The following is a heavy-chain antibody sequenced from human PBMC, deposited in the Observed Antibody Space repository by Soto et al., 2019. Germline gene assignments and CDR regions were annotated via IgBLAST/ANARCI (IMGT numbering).Heavy chain of an antibody. J-gene: IGHJ6*02. D-gene: IGHD1-26*01. CDR3: ARGQAKNVDTAIPYSGSYLGYYGMDV. CDR1: GGTFSSYA. CDR2: IIPIFGTA. V-gene: IGHV1-69*13. Sequence: ASVKVSCKASGGTFSSYAISWVRQAPGQGLEWMGGIIPIFGTANYAQKFQGRVTITADESTSTAYMELSSLRSEDTAVYYCARGQAKNVDTAIPYSGSYLGYYGMDVWGQGTTVTVSS.